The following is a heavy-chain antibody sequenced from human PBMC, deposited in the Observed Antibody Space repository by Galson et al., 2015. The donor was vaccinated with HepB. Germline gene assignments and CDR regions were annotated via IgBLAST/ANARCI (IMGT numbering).Heavy chain of an antibody. Sequence: SLRLSCAASEFNFSNYGIHGVRQAPGKGLEWVAVLWYDGSNRYYADSVKGRFTISRDNSKNTLYLQMNSLRAADTAVYYCARGKGYGSGTYLAYWGQGTLVTVSS. D-gene: IGHD3-10*01. CDR2: LWYDGSNR. J-gene: IGHJ4*02. CDR3: ARGKGYGSGTYLAY. V-gene: IGHV3-33*01. CDR1: EFNFSNYG.